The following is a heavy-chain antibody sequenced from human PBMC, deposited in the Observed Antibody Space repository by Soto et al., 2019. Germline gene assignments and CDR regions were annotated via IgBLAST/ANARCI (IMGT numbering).Heavy chain of an antibody. CDR2: IYYSGST. V-gene: IGHV4-61*01. D-gene: IGHD3-10*01. CDR3: ARAVDYYGSGSYSYFDY. CDR1: GGSVSSGSYY. Sequence: SETLFLTCTVSGGSVSSGSYYWSWIRQPPGKGLEWIGYIYYSGSTNYNPSLKSRVTISVDTSKNQFSLKLSSVTAADTAVYYCARAVDYYGSGSYSYFDYWGQGTLVTVSS. J-gene: IGHJ4*02.